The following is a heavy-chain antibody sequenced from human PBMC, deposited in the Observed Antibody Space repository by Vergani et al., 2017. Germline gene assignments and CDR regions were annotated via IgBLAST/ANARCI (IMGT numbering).Heavy chain of an antibody. CDR1: ESSFISNE. D-gene: IGHD2-21*01. Sequence: EVMLVQSGAEVKKPGESLKISCKYSESSFISNEIAWVRQMSGKGLQWMGNINPIDSKIAYSPSFQGQAIMSLDKSITTAYLQWRSLKASDTAIYYCTRHVPCGDGACLHFDQWRQGTQVTVSS. CDR2: INPIDSKI. V-gene: IGHV5-51*01. CDR3: TRHVPCGDGACLHFDQ. J-gene: IGHJ4*02.